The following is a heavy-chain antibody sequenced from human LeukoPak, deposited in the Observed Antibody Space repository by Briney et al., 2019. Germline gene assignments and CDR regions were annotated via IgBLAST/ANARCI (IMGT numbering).Heavy chain of an antibody. Sequence: PGGSLRLSCAASGFTFSSYSMTWFGQPPGKGLRWVSSIIGGSSYIYYADSVKGRFTISRDNAKNSLYLQMNSLRAEDTAVYYCARERVVPAADIPNWFDPWGQGILVTVSS. D-gene: IGHD2-2*01. CDR2: IIGGSSYI. CDR3: ARERVVPAADIPNWFDP. CDR1: GFTFSSYS. J-gene: IGHJ5*02. V-gene: IGHV3-21*01.